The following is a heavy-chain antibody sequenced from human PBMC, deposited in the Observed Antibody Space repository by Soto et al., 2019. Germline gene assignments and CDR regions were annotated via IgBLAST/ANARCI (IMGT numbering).Heavy chain of an antibody. CDR1: GGSISSYY. J-gene: IGHJ4*02. CDR2: IYYSGST. V-gene: IGHV4-59*01. CDR3: ASLSPDYYDSSGYYAGGFDY. Sequence: ASETLSLTCTVSGGSISSYYWSWIRQPPGKGLEWIGYIYYSGSTNYNPSLKSRVTISVDTSKNQFSLKLSSVTAADTAVYYCASLSPDYYDSSGYYAGGFDYWGQGTLVTVSS. D-gene: IGHD3-22*01.